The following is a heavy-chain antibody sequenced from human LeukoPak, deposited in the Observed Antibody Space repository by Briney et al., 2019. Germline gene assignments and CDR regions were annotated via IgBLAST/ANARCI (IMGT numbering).Heavy chain of an antibody. J-gene: IGHJ4*02. Sequence: SETLSLTCTVSGGSISSYYWSWIRQPAGKGLEWIGRIYTSGSTNYNPSLKSRVTISVDTSKNQFSLKLSSVTAADTAVYYCARHGDSSGYYEYYFDYWGQGTLVTVSS. V-gene: IGHV4-4*07. D-gene: IGHD3-22*01. CDR1: GGSISSYY. CDR3: ARHGDSSGYYEYYFDY. CDR2: IYTSGST.